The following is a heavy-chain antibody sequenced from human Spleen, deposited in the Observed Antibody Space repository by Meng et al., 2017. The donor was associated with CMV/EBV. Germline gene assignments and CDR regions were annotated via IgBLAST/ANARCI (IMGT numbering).Heavy chain of an antibody. J-gene: IGHJ4*02. CDR1: GGSISSSSYY. Sequence: SETLSLTCTVSGGSISSSSYYWGWIRQPPGKGLEWIGSIYYSGSTYYNPSLKSRVTISVDTSKNQFSLKLSSVTAADTAVYYCARVSVGATHFDYWGQGTLVTVSS. CDR2: IYYSGST. CDR3: ARVSVGATHFDY. D-gene: IGHD1-26*01. V-gene: IGHV4-39*07.